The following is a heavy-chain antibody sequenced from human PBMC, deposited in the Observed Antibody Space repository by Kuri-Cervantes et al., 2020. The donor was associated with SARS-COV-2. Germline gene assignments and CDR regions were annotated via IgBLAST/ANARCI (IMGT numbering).Heavy chain of an antibody. D-gene: IGHD5-12*01. Sequence: SVKVSCKASGGTFSSYTISWVRQAPGQGLEWMGRIIPILGIANYAQKFQGRVTTTADKSTSTAYMELSSLRFEDTAVYYCARASSGYDLDIDYWGQGTLVTVSS. CDR1: GGTFSSYT. CDR2: IIPILGIA. CDR3: ARASSGYDLDIDY. J-gene: IGHJ4*02. V-gene: IGHV1-69*02.